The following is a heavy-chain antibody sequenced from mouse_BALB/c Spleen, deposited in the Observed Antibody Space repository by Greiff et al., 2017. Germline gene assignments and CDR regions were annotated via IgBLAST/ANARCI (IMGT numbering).Heavy chain of an antibody. CDR2: IWSGGST. CDR1: GFSLTSYG. V-gene: IGHV2-2*02. D-gene: IGHD2-3*01. CDR3: ATDGYYRAMDY. Sequence: VKLVESGPGLVQPSQSLSITCTVSGFSLTSYGVHWVRQSPGKGLEWLGVIWSGGSTDYNAAFISRLSISKDNSKSQVFFKMNSLQANDTAIYYCATDGYYRAMDYWGQGTSVTVSS. J-gene: IGHJ4*01.